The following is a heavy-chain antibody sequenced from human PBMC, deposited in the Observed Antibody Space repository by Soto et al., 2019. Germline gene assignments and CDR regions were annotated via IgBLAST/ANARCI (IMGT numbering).Heavy chain of an antibody. Sequence: ESGGGLVKPGGSLRLSCAASGFTFSTYSMNWVRQGPGKGLEWLSSISSSRNYIHYADPVKGRFTISRDNAKKSLYLQMDSLRAEDTAVYYCARTSVEDYDSSGYTAFDIWGQGTMVTVSS. CDR3: ARTSVEDYDSSGYTAFDI. D-gene: IGHD3-22*01. CDR2: ISSSRNYI. CDR1: GFTFSTYS. J-gene: IGHJ3*02. V-gene: IGHV3-21*01.